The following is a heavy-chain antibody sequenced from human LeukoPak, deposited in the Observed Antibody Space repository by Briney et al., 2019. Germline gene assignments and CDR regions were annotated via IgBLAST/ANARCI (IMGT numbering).Heavy chain of an antibody. D-gene: IGHD3-16*01. CDR1: GFSFGSYW. Sequence: GGSLRLSCAASGFSFGSYWMSWVRQAPGKGLEWVANIKQDGSEKYYVDSVKGRFTISRDNAKNSLYLQMNSLRAEDTAVYYCARGKYYDYVWGSSTWYFDLWGRGTLVTVSS. CDR3: ARGKYYDYVWGSSTWYFDL. V-gene: IGHV3-7*04. J-gene: IGHJ2*01. CDR2: IKQDGSEK.